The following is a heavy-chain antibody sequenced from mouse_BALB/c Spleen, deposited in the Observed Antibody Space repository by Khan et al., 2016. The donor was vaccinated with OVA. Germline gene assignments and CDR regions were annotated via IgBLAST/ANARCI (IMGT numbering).Heavy chain of an antibody. J-gene: IGHJ3*01. D-gene: IGHD1-3*01. CDR3: ARAFYNGAWFAY. V-gene: IGHV2-9*02. CDR1: GFSLSNYG. Sequence: VQLQESGPGLVAPSQTLSITCTVSGFSLSNYGVHWVRQPPGKGLEWLGVIWAGGSTNHNSALMSRLSISKDGSKSKVFFKMTSLQTDDTAMSYCARAFYNGAWFAYWGQGTLVTVSA. CDR2: IWAGGST.